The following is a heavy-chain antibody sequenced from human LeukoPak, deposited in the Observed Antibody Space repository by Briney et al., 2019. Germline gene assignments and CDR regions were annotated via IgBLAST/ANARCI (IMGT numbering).Heavy chain of an antibody. V-gene: IGHV3-33*01. J-gene: IGHJ4*02. CDR2: IWYDGSNK. CDR1: GFTFSSYG. CDR3: ARVHSSGWYDFDY. Sequence: PGGSLRLSCPASGFTFSSYGMHWVRQAPGKGLEWVAVIWYDGSNKYYADSVKGRFTISRDNSKNTLYLQMNSLRAEDTAVYYCARVHSSGWYDFDYWGQGTLVTVSS. D-gene: IGHD6-19*01.